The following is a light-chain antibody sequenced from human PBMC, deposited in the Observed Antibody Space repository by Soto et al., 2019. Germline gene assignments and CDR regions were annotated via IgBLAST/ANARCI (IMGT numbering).Light chain of an antibody. V-gene: IGLV2-14*01. J-gene: IGLJ1*01. CDR1: SSDVGGYIH. CDR3: SSYSRSSFYV. Sequence: QSALTQPASVSGSPGQSITISCTGTSSDVGGYIHVSWYQQHPGKAPKLMIYEVSNRPSGVSNRFSGSKSGNTASLTISGLQAEDGADYYCSSYSRSSFYVFGTGTKVTVL. CDR2: EVS.